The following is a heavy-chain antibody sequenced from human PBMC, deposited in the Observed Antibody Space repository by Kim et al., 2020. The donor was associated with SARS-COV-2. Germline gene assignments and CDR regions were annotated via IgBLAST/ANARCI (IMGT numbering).Heavy chain of an antibody. CDR3: ARVRGSAFDRVSFDF. J-gene: IGHJ4*02. Sequence: ADTVKGRFAMSRDITKNSVSMQMNSLRDEDTAVYYCARVRGSAFDRVSFDFWGQGTLVTVSS. D-gene: IGHD1-26*01. V-gene: IGHV3-48*02.